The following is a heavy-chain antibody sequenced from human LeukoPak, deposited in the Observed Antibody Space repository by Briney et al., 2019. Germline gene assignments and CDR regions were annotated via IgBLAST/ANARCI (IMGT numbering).Heavy chain of an antibody. CDR2: IYYSGST. CDR3: ARVVTEENNWFDP. V-gene: IGHV4-59*01. D-gene: IGHD4-23*01. J-gene: IGHJ5*02. CDR1: GGSISSYY. Sequence: SETLSLTCTVSGGSISSYYWSWIRQPPGKGLEWIGYIYYSGSTNYNPSLKSRVTISVDTSKNQFSLKLSSVTAADTAVYYCARVVTEENNWFDPWGQGTLVTVSS.